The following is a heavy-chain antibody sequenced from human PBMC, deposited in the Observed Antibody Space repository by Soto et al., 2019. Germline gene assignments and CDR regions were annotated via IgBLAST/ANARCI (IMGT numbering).Heavy chain of an antibody. Sequence: SETLSLTCTVSGGSISNDDYYWTWIRQPPGKGLEWIGHIYYNGNTYYNPSLKSRLTMSLDTSQNQFSLHLTSVIAADSASYFCARATTVTSSFFYYGLDVWGQGTTVTVSS. CDR1: GGSISNDDYY. D-gene: IGHD4-17*01. J-gene: IGHJ6*02. CDR3: ARATTVTSSFFYYGLDV. V-gene: IGHV4-30-4*08. CDR2: IYYNGNT.